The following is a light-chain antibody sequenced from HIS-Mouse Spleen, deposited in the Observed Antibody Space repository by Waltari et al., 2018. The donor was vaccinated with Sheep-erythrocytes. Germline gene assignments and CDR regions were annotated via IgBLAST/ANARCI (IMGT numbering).Light chain of an antibody. CDR3: QQYNNWPPT. J-gene: IGKJ1*01. CDR1: QSVSSN. Sequence: EIVMTQSPATMSVSPGERATLPCRASQSVSSNLAWYQQKPGQAPRPLIYGASTRATGIPARFSGSGSGTEFTLTISSLQSEDFAVYYCQQYNNWPPTFGQGTKVEIK. CDR2: GAS. V-gene: IGKV3-15*01.